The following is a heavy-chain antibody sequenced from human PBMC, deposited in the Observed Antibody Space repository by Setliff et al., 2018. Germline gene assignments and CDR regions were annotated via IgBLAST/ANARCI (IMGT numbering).Heavy chain of an antibody. Sequence: GASVKVSCKASGYTFRSYGISWVRQAPGQGLEWMGWISAYNGNTDYAQKFQGRVTMTTDTSTSTAYMELRSLRSDDTAVYYCARDLIRWAAAVSDAFDIWGQGTMVTVSS. D-gene: IGHD2-2*01. V-gene: IGHV1-18*01. CDR2: ISAYNGNT. J-gene: IGHJ3*02. CDR1: GYTFRSYG. CDR3: ARDLIRWAAAVSDAFDI.